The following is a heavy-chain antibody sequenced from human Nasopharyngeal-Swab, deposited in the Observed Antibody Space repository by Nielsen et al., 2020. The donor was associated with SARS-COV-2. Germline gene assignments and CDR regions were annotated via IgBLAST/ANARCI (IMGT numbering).Heavy chain of an antibody. D-gene: IGHD3-10*01. CDR3: AKDYSYGSGSYYKSWYFDL. J-gene: IGHJ2*01. CDR2: ISGSGGST. V-gene: IGHV3-23*01. Sequence: ESLKISCAASGFTFSSYAMSWVRQAPGKGLEWVSTISGSGGSTYYADSVKGRFTISRDNSKNTLYLQMNSLRAEDTAVYYCAKDYSYGSGSYYKSWYFDLWGRGTLVTVSS. CDR1: GFTFSSYA.